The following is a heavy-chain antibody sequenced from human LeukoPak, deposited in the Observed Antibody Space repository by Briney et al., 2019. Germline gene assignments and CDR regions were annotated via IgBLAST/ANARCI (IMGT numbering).Heavy chain of an antibody. J-gene: IGHJ4*02. CDR1: RFTFDDFH. CDR2: TSGDGGST. D-gene: IGHD3-3*01. Sequence: PAVNLTLTCAASRFTFDDFHMQRVRQAPGMGLEWVSLTSGDGGSTYYADSVKGRFTISRDNSKNYLYLQMNSLRTEDTALYYCAKGARRITICGVVITPIDYWGQGTLVTVSS. CDR3: AKGARRITICGVVITPIDY. V-gene: IGHV3-43*02.